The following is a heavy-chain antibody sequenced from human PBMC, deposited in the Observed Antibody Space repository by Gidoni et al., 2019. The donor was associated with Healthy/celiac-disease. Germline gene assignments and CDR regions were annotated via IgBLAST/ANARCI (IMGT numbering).Heavy chain of an antibody. CDR2: INPSGGST. Sequence: QVQLVQSGAEVKKPGASVKVSCKASGYTYPTYYIHWVRQAPGQGLDWMGIINPSGGSTSYAQKFQGRVTMTRDTSTSTVYMELSSLRSEDTAVYYCARVVGAQWGSSGYYYFGHDAFDIWGQGTMVTVSS. CDR3: ARVVGAQWGSSGYYYFGHDAFDI. J-gene: IGHJ3*02. CDR1: GYTYPTYY. V-gene: IGHV1-46*01. D-gene: IGHD3-22*01.